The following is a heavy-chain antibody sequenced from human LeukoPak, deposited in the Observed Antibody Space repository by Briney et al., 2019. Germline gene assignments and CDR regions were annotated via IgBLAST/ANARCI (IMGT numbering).Heavy chain of an antibody. CDR3: ATPQSFGESLTYFDY. V-gene: IGHV1-2*02. J-gene: IGHJ4*02. CDR2: INPDSGGT. Sequence: ASVKVSCKASGYTFTDKYMHWVRQAPGQGPEWMGWINPDSGGTNYAQKFQGRVTLTRDTSINTAYMELSRLKSDDTAVYYCATPQSFGESLTYFDYWGQGTLVIVSS. D-gene: IGHD3-10*01. CDR1: GYTFTDKY.